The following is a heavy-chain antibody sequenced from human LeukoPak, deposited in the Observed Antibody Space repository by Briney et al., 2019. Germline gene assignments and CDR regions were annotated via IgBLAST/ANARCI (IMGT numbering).Heavy chain of an antibody. J-gene: IGHJ3*02. CDR3: ARVEGSGRTHAFDI. D-gene: IGHD3-10*01. CDR1: RFTFSSYA. V-gene: IGHV3-23*01. CDR2: ISGSGGST. Sequence: GGSLRLSCAASRFTFSSYAMSGVRQAPGRGLEWVSVISGSGGSTYYADSVKGRFTISRDNAKNSLYLQMNSLRAEDTAVYYCARVEGSGRTHAFDIWGQGTMVTVSS.